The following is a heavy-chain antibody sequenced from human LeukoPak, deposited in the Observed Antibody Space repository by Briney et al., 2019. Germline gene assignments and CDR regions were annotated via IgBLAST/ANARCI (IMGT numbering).Heavy chain of an antibody. CDR1: GGSLSSYY. CDR2: IYYSGST. D-gene: IGHD1-26*01. J-gene: IGHJ4*02. CDR3: ARLVGAYYFDY. V-gene: IGHV4-59*08. Sequence: PSETLSLTCTVSGGSLSSYYWSWSRQPPGKGLEWIGYIYYSGSTTYNPSLKRRVTISVDTSKNQFSLKLSSVTAADTAVYYCARLVGAYYFDYWGQGTLVTVSS.